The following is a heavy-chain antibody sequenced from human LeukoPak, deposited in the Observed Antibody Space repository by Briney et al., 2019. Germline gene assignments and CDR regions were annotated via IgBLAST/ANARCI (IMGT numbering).Heavy chain of an antibody. V-gene: IGHV6-1*01. CDR3: ARERYYYDSTGYKPYYFDY. CDR2: TYYRSKWYN. D-gene: IGHD3-22*01. CDR1: GDRVSSNSAA. Sequence: SQTLSLTCAISGDRVSSNSAAWNWIRQSPSRGLEWLGRTYYRSKWYNDYAVSVKSRITINPDTSKNQFSLQLNSVTPEDTAVYYCARERYYYDSTGYKPYYFDYWGQGTLVTVSS. J-gene: IGHJ4*02.